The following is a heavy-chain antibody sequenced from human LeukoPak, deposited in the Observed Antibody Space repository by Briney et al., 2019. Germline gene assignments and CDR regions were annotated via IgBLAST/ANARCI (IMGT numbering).Heavy chain of an antibody. D-gene: IGHD3-22*01. CDR2: ISAYNGNT. J-gene: IGHJ4*02. Sequence: ASVKVSCKASGGTFSSYAISWVRQAPGQGLEWMGWISAYNGNTNYAQKLQGRVTMTTDTSTSTAYMELRSLRSDDTAVYYCARAPYDSSGYYRDYWGQGTLVTVSS. CDR3: ARAPYDSSGYYRDY. CDR1: GGTFSSYA. V-gene: IGHV1-18*01.